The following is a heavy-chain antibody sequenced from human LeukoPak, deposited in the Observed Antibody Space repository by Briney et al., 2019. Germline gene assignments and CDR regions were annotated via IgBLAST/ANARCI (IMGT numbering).Heavy chain of an antibody. D-gene: IGHD3-10*01. CDR3: ARDSASGEKKYDY. CDR2: ISNTGSDT. Sequence: GGSLRLSCAASGFTFSNYAMSWVRQAPGKGLEWVSTISNTGSDTYYADSVKGRFTISRDNSKNTLYLQMNSLRAEDTAVYYCARDSASGEKKYDYWGQGTLVTVSS. V-gene: IGHV3-23*01. J-gene: IGHJ4*02. CDR1: GFTFSNYA.